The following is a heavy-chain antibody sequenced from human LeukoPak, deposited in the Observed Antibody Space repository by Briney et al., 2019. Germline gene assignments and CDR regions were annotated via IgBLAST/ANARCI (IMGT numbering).Heavy chain of an antibody. Sequence: GSLRLSCLTSGFTFSTNAMSWVRQAPGKGLEWISGISGSGASTYYADSVKGRFTISRDNSKNTLYLQMNSLRAEDTAVYYCARDNRGYNYFDYWGQGTLVTVSS. J-gene: IGHJ4*02. D-gene: IGHD5-24*01. V-gene: IGHV3-23*01. CDR1: GFTFSTNA. CDR2: ISGSGAST. CDR3: ARDNRGYNYFDY.